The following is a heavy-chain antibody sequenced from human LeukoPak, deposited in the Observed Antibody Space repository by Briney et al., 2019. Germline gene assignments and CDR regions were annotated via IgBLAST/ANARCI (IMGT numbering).Heavy chain of an antibody. CDR1: DGSMTNYY. CDR3: ARVVHSYGYRGRWFDP. V-gene: IGHV4-34*01. D-gene: IGHD5-18*01. J-gene: IGHJ5*02. Sequence: SETLSLSCSVSDGSMTNYYWSWIRQPPGKGLEWIGEINHSGSTNYNPSLKSRVTISVDTSKNQFSLKLSSVTAADTAVYYCARVVHSYGYRGRWFDPWGQGTLVTVSS. CDR2: INHSGST.